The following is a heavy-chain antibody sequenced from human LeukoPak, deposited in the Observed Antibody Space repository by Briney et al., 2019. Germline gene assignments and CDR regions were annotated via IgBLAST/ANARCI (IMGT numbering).Heavy chain of an antibody. CDR3: ARLGGRDYSIYAYYYYMDV. CDR1: GGSISSYY. Sequence: SETLSLTCTVSGGSISSYYWSWIRQPPGKGLEWIGYIYYSGSTNYNPSLKSRVTISVDTSKNQFSLKLSSVTAADTAVYYCARLGGRDYSIYAYYYYMDVWGKGTTVTVSS. J-gene: IGHJ6*03. V-gene: IGHV4-59*08. CDR2: IYYSGST. D-gene: IGHD4-11*01.